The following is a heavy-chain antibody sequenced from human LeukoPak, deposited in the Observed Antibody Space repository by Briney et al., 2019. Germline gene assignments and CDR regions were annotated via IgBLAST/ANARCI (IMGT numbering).Heavy chain of an antibody. Sequence: SETLSLTCTVSGGSISSSSYYWAWIRQPPGKGLEWIGYIYYSGSTNYNPSLKSRVTISVDTSKNQFSLKLSSVTAADTAVYYCARGAVAGPRTFDYWGQGTLVTVSS. V-gene: IGHV4-61*05. D-gene: IGHD6-19*01. J-gene: IGHJ4*02. CDR3: ARGAVAGPRTFDY. CDR1: GGSISSSSYY. CDR2: IYYSGST.